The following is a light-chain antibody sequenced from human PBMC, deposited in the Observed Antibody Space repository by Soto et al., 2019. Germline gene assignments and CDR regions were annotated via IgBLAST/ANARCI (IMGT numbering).Light chain of an antibody. CDR2: DVS. CDR1: SSDVGGYDF. CDR3: SSYTTSSTFV. Sequence: QSVLTQPASVSGSPGQSITISCTGTSSDVGGYDFVSWYQQHPGKAPKLMIYDVSIRPSGVSDHFSGSKSGNTASLTISGLQAEDEADYYCSSYTTSSTFVFGTGTKVTVL. V-gene: IGLV2-14*01. J-gene: IGLJ1*01.